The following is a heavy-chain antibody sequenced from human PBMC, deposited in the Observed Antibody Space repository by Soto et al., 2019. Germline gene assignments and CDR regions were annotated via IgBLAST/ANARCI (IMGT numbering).Heavy chain of an antibody. CDR3: ARDHYGDAFDI. V-gene: IGHV3-53*01. CDR1: GFTVSSNY. D-gene: IGHD4-17*01. J-gene: IGHJ3*02. CDR2: IYSGGST. Sequence: PGGSLRLSCAASGFTVSSNYMSWVRQAPGKGLEWVSVIYSGGSTYYADSVKGRFTISRDNSKNTLYLQMNSLRAEDTAVYYCARDHYGDAFDIWGQGTMVTVSS.